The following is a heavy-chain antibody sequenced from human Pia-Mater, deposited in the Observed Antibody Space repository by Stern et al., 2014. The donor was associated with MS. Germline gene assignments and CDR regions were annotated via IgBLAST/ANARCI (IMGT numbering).Heavy chain of an antibody. Sequence: VQSGAEVKKPGASVNISCVTSGYTFTTYYVHWVRQAPGQGLEWMGIINTSDGDTSHTRKFQDRVTVTRDTSASTVYLKLSSLKSEDTAVYYCARQRTTGHMDFDYWGQGTLVTVSS. J-gene: IGHJ4*02. D-gene: IGHD1-1*01. CDR3: ARQRTTGHMDFDY. CDR2: INTSDGDT. CDR1: GYTFTTYY. V-gene: IGHV1-46*01.